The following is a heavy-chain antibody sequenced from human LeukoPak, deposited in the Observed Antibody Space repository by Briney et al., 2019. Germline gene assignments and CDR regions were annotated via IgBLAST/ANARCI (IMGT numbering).Heavy chain of an antibody. D-gene: IGHD4-17*01. CDR1: GFTVGDAW. Sequence: PGGSLRLSCAASGFTVGDAWMSWVRQAPGKGLEWVGRIKSKIDGGTTDYAAPVKGRFTISGDASKGTLYLQMSSLKTEDTALYYCAADSIPDYGDVRGDAFDFWGQGTMVTVSS. CDR3: AADSIPDYGDVRGDAFDF. CDR2: IKSKIDGGTT. J-gene: IGHJ3*01. V-gene: IGHV3-15*01.